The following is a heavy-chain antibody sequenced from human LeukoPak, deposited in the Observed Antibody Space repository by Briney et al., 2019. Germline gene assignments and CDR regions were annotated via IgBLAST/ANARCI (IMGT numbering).Heavy chain of an antibody. CDR3: AREMATMECFDY. V-gene: IGHV4-59*01. CDR1: GGSISSYY. D-gene: IGHD5-24*01. Sequence: SETLSLTCIVSGGSISSYYWSWIRQPPGKGLEWIGYIYYSGSTSYNPSLKSRVTISVDTSKNQFSLKLSSVTAADTAVYYCAREMATMECFDYWGQGTLVTVSS. CDR2: IYYSGST. J-gene: IGHJ4*02.